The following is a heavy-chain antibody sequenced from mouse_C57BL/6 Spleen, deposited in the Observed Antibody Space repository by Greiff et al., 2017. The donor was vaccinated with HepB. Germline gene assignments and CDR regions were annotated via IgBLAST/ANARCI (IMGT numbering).Heavy chain of an antibody. V-gene: IGHV5-16*01. CDR3: ARDGSSYGYFDV. D-gene: IGHD1-1*01. J-gene: IGHJ1*03. CDR1: GFTFSDYY. Sequence: EVKLMESEGGLVQPGSSMKLSCTASGFTFSDYYMAWVRQVPEKGLEWVANINYDGSSTYYLDSLKSRFIISRDNAKNILYLQMSSLKSEDTATYYCARDGSSYGYFDVWGTGTTVTGSS. CDR2: INYDGSST.